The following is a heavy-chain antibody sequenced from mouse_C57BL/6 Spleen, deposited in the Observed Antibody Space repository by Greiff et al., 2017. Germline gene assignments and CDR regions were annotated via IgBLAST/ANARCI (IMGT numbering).Heavy chain of an antibody. V-gene: IGHV2-5*01. CDR3: AKAPLITTVRYFDV. CDR1: GFSLTSYG. J-gene: IGHJ1*03. D-gene: IGHD1-1*01. CDR2: IWRGGST. Sequence: VKLVESGPGLVQPSQSLSITCTVSGFSLTSYGVHWVRQSPGKGLEWLGVIWRGGSTDYNAAFMSRLSITKNNSKSQVFFKMNSLQADDTAIYYCAKAPLITTVRYFDVWGTGTTVTVSS.